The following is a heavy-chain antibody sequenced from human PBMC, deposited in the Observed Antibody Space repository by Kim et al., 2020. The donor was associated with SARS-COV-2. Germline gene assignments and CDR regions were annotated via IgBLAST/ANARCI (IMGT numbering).Heavy chain of an antibody. J-gene: IGHJ4*02. CDR1: GFTFGDYA. V-gene: IGHV3-49*03. CDR2: IRSKAYGGTT. Sequence: GGSLRLSCTASGFTFGDYAMSWFRQAPGKGLEWVGFIRSKAYGGTTEYAASVKGRFTISRDDSKSIAYLQMNSLKTEDTAVYYCTRDGTYNGVDYWGQGTLVTVSS. CDR3: TRDGTYNGVDY. D-gene: IGHD1-1*01.